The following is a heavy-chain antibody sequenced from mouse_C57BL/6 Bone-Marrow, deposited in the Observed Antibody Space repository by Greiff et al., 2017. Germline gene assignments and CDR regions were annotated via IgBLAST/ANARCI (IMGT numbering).Heavy chain of an antibody. CDR3: ARNYPITTVVEGYAMDY. CDR2: ISNGGGST. V-gene: IGHV5-12*01. CDR1: GFTFSDYS. Sequence: EVKLMESGGGLVQPGGSLKLSCAASGFTFSDYSMYWVRQTPEKRLEWVAYISNGGGSTYYPDNVKGRFTISRDNAKHTLYLQMSRLKTEDTAMYDCARNYPITTVVEGYAMDYWGQGTSVTVSA. J-gene: IGHJ4*01. D-gene: IGHD1-1*01.